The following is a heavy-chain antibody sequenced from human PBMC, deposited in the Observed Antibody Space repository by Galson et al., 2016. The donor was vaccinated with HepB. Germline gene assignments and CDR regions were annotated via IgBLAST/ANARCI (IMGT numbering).Heavy chain of an antibody. CDR1: GFSFSSYA. CDR2: ISDSVGRT. V-gene: IGHV3-23*01. Sequence: SLRLSCAASGFSFSSYAMSWVRQAPGKGLEWVSSISDSVGRTYYADSVKGRFTISRDNSKNTLHLQMNSLRAEDTAVYYCAKSRGGSGNWYFDAFDIWGQGTMVTVSS. D-gene: IGHD6-13*01. J-gene: IGHJ3*02. CDR3: AKSRGGSGNWYFDAFDI.